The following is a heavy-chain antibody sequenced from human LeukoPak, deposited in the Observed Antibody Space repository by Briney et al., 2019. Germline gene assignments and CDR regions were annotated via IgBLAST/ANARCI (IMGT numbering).Heavy chain of an antibody. CDR3: AKESGYDVDFDY. J-gene: IGHJ4*02. V-gene: IGHV3-23*01. CDR2: ISGSGGST. CDR1: GFTFSSYA. D-gene: IGHD5-12*01. Sequence: GGSLSLSCAASGFTFSSYAMSWVRQAPGKGLEWVSAISGSGGSTYYADSVKGRFTISRDNSKNTLYLQMNSLRADDTAVYYCAKESGYDVDFDYWGQGTLVTVSS.